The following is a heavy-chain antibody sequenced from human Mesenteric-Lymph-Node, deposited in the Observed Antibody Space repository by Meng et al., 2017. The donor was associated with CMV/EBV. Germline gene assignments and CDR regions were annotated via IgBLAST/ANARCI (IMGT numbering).Heavy chain of an antibody. CDR3: ARGRGTTHKGNWFDP. D-gene: IGHD2/OR15-2a*01. V-gene: IGHV1-8*01. J-gene: IGHJ5*02. CDR1: GYTFSSYD. Sequence: ASVKVSCKASGYTFSSYDIHWVRQATGQGLEWMGWMSPNTDNEGYAQKFQDRVTLTRDTSISTAYMELSSLTSDDTAVYYCARGRGTTHKGNWFDPWGQGTLVTVSS. CDR2: MSPNTDNE.